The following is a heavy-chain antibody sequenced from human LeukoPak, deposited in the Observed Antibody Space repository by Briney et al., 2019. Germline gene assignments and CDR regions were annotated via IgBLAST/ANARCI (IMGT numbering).Heavy chain of an antibody. CDR1: GFTFSSYG. D-gene: IGHD3-3*01. J-gene: IGHJ4*02. CDR2: IWYDGSNK. V-gene: IGHV3-33*01. CDR3: ARDSSDFWSGYHLDY. Sequence: PGGSLRLSCAASGFTFSSYGMHWVRQAPGKGLEWVAVIWYDGSNKYYADSVKGRFTISRDNSKNTLYLQMNSLRAEDTVVYYCARDSSDFWSGYHLDYWGQGTLVTVSS.